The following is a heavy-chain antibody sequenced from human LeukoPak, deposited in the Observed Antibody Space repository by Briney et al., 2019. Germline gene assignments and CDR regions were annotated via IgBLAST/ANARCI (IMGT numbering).Heavy chain of an antibody. J-gene: IGHJ4*02. V-gene: IGHV1-46*01. CDR3: AIAEGEFDY. Sequence: ASVKVSCKASGYTFTSYHMHWVRQAPGQGLEWMGIIYPSGRSIDCAQKFQGRLTITRDTSTSTVYLELSSLRSEDTAVYYCAIAEGEFDYWGQGTLVTVSS. CDR2: IYPSGRSI. D-gene: IGHD2-21*01. CDR1: GYTFTSYH.